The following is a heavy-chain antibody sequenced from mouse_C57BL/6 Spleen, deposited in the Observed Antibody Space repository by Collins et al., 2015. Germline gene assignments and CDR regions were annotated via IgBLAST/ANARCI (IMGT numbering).Heavy chain of an antibody. D-gene: IGHD1-2*01. CDR2: ILPGSGST. CDR1: GYTFSSYW. J-gene: IGHJ3*01. Sequence: VQLQQSGAELMKPGASVKISCKATGYTFSSYWIEWVKQRPGHGLEWIGEILPGSGSTNNNEKFKGKATFTADTSSNTAYMQLSSLTSEDSAVYYCARPAGITTATAYWGQGTLITVSA. CDR3: ARPAGITTATAY. V-gene: IGHV1-9*01.